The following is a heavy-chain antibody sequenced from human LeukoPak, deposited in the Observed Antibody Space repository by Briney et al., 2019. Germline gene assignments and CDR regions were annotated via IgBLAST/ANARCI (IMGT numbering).Heavy chain of an antibody. Sequence: GASVKDSCKASGYTFTGYYMHWVRQAPGQGLEWMGLINPNSGGTNYAQKFQGRVTMTRDTCISTAYMELSRLRSDDTAVYYCARDRYCSGGSCFYRRGWFDPWGQGTLVTVSS. CDR3: ARDRYCSGGSCFYRRGWFDP. J-gene: IGHJ5*02. V-gene: IGHV1-2*02. D-gene: IGHD2-15*01. CDR1: GYTFTGYY. CDR2: INPNSGGT.